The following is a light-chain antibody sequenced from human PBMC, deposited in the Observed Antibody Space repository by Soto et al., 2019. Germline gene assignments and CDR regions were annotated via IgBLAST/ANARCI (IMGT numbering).Light chain of an antibody. CDR1: QSISSW. Sequence: DIQMTQSPSTLSASVGDRVTITCRASQSISSWLAWYQQKPGKAPKLLIYKASSLESGVPARFSGSGSGTEFTLTSSILQPDDFATDYCQQYNSYSPYTFGQGTKLEIK. CDR3: QQYNSYSPYT. J-gene: IGKJ2*01. CDR2: KAS. V-gene: IGKV1-5*03.